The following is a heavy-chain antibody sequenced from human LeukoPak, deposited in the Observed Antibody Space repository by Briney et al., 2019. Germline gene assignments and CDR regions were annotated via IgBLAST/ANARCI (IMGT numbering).Heavy chain of an antibody. CDR1: GFTVSSNY. CDR2: IYSGGST. J-gene: IGHJ3*02. V-gene: IGHV3-66*01. CDR3: ARIETVADAFDI. Sequence: GGSLRLSCAASGFTVSSNYMTGVRQAPGKGLEWVSLIYSGGSTSYADSVRGRFTISRDNSKNTLYLQMNSLRAEDTAVYYCARIETVADAFDIWGQGTLVTVSS. D-gene: IGHD1-1*01.